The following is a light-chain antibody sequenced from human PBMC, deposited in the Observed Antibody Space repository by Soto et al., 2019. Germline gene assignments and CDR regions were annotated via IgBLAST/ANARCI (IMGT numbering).Light chain of an antibody. CDR1: SGHSSYA. CDR2: LNSDGSH. CDR3: QTWGTGFQV. V-gene: IGLV4-69*01. J-gene: IGLJ3*02. Sequence: QPVLTQSPSASASLGASVKFTCTLSSGHSSYAIAWHQQQPEKGPRYLMKLNSDGSHTKGDGIPDRFSGSSSGAERYLTISSLQSEDEADYYCQTWGTGFQVFGGGTKVTVL.